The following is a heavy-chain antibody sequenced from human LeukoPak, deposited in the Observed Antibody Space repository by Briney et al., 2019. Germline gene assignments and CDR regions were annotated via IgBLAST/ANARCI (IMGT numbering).Heavy chain of an antibody. CDR1: GFTFSSYW. D-gene: IGHD6-19*01. V-gene: IGHV3-7*01. CDR3: ARDNSVGKQWPRV. Sequence: GGSLRLSCTASGFTFSSYWMSWVRLAPGKGLEWVANIKLDGSQKYYVDSVRGRFIISRDNAKNSLYLQMNSLRAEDTAVYYCARDNSVGKQWPRVWGRGALVTVSS. CDR2: IKLDGSQK. J-gene: IGHJ4*02.